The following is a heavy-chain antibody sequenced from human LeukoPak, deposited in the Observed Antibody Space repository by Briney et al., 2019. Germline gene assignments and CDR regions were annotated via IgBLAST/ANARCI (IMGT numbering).Heavy chain of an antibody. Sequence: PSETLSLTCAISGGSIINYYWNWIRQPPGKGLEWIWYIHDIGSTNYNPSLKSRVTISSNTSNNQFSLKLTSVTAADTAVYYCAGSGSYGPFDPWGQGTLVTVSS. CDR1: GGSIINYY. J-gene: IGHJ5*02. CDR3: AGSGSYGPFDP. CDR2: IHDIGST. D-gene: IGHD3-16*01. V-gene: IGHV4-59*08.